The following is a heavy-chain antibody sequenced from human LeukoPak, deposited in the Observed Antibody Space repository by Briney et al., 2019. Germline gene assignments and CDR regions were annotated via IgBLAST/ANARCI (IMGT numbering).Heavy chain of an antibody. D-gene: IGHD6-13*01. CDR1: GFAFSSYW. V-gene: IGHV3-7*04. CDR2: IKQDGSEK. CDR3: ARGFAGIEVDY. Sequence: GGSLRLSCAASGFAFSSYWMSWVRQAPGKGLEWVANIKQDGSEKYYVGSVKGRFTISRDNAKNSLYLQMNSPRAEDTAVHYCARGFAGIEVDYWGQGTLVTVSS. J-gene: IGHJ4*02.